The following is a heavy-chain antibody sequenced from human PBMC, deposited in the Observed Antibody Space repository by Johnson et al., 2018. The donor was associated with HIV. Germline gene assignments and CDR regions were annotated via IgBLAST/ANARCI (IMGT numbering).Heavy chain of an antibody. Sequence: VLLVESGGGLVQPGRSLRLSCAASGFTFDDYAMHWVRQAPGTGLEWVSAISGSGGSTYYADSVKGRFTISRDNSKNTLYLQMNSLRAEDTAVYYCAKDLVDTAMDDAFDIWGQGTMVTVSS. CDR1: GFTFDDYA. V-gene: IGHV3-23*04. D-gene: IGHD5-18*01. CDR3: AKDLVDTAMDDAFDI. CDR2: ISGSGGST. J-gene: IGHJ3*02.